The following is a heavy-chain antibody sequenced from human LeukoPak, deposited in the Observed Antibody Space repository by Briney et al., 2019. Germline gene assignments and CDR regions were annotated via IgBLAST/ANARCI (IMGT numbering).Heavy chain of an antibody. Sequence: ASVKVSCKASGYTVTGYYMHGVRQATGQWLEWMGRINPNSGGTNYAQKFQGRVTMTRDTSISTAYMELSRLRSDDTAVYYCARAGSARSSNWFDPWGQGTLVTVSS. CDR3: ARAGSARSSNWFDP. D-gene: IGHD3-10*01. CDR1: GYTVTGYY. CDR2: INPNSGGT. J-gene: IGHJ5*02. V-gene: IGHV1-2*06.